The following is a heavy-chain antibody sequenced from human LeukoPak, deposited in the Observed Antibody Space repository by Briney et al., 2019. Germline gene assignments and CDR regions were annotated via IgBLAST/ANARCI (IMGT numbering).Heavy chain of an antibody. V-gene: IGHV4-4*02. Sequence: SETLSLTCTVSGGSISSSNWWSWVRQPPGKGLEWIGEIYHSGSTNYNPSLKSRVTISVDKSKNQFSLKLSSVTAADTAVYYCARDLSLGRTDAFDIWGQGTMVTVSS. D-gene: IGHD2-15*01. CDR3: ARDLSLGRTDAFDI. J-gene: IGHJ3*02. CDR1: GGSISSSNW. CDR2: IYHSGST.